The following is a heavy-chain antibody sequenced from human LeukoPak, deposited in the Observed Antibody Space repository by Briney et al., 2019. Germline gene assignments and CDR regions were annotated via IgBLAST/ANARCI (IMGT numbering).Heavy chain of an antibody. Sequence: GGSLRLSCAASGFTFSSYGMHWVRQAPGKGLEWVAVISYDGSNKYYTDSVKGRFTISRDNSKNTLYLQMNSLRAEDTALYHCAKGSYCSGATCILDYWGQGALVTVSS. CDR1: GFTFSSYG. J-gene: IGHJ4*02. CDR2: ISYDGSNK. D-gene: IGHD2-15*01. CDR3: AKGSYCSGATCILDY. V-gene: IGHV3-30*18.